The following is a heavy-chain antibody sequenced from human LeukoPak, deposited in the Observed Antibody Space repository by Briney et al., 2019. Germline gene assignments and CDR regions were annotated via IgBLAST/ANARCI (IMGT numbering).Heavy chain of an antibody. CDR2: IYTSGST. CDR1: GGSISSYY. J-gene: IGHJ6*03. V-gene: IGHV4-4*07. CDR3: ARESLLWFGELSSSYYMDA. Sequence: PSETLSLTCTVSGGSISSYYWSWIRQPAGKGLEWIGRIYTSGSTNYNPSLKSRVTISVDKSKNQFSLKLTSVTAADTAVYYCARESLLWFGELSSSYYMDAWGKGTTVTVSS. D-gene: IGHD3-10*01.